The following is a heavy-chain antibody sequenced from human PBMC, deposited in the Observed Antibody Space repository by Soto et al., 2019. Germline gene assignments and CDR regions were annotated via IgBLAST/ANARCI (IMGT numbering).Heavy chain of an antibody. Sequence: SVKVSCKASGGTFSSYAISWVRQAPGQGLEWMGGIIPIFGTANYAQKFQGRVTITADESTSTAYMELSSLRSEDTAVYYCASDYYYDSSGYSGDAFDIWGQGTMVTVSS. CDR3: ASDYYYDSSGYSGDAFDI. D-gene: IGHD3-22*01. CDR1: GGTFSSYA. V-gene: IGHV1-69*13. CDR2: IIPIFGTA. J-gene: IGHJ3*02.